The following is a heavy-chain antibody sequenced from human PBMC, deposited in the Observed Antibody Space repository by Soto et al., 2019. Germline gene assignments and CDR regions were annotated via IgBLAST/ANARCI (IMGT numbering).Heavy chain of an antibody. CDR1: GFTFSSYA. V-gene: IGHV3-30-3*01. CDR3: ARVDYGAVSWFDP. D-gene: IGHD4-17*01. CDR2: ISYDGSNK. J-gene: IGHJ5*02. Sequence: QVQLVESGGGVVQPGRSLRLSCAASGFTFSSYAMHWVRQAPGKGLEWVAVISYDGSNKYYADSVKGRFTISRDNSKNTLYLDMNRLRAEDTAVYYCARVDYGAVSWFDPWGQGTLVTVSS.